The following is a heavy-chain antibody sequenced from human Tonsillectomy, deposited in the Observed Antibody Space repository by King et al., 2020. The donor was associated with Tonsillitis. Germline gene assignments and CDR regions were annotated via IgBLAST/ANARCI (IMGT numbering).Heavy chain of an antibody. Sequence: EVQLVESGGGLVQPGRSLRLSCTTSGFTFEDYALSWFRQAPGKGLEWVGFIRSEAAGGAKEYAASVNGRFVISRDDSKSIAYLQMYSLKTEDSAMYYCSRVERGWYPGYWGPGTLVIVSS. CDR2: IRSEAAGGAK. CDR3: SRVERGWYPGY. J-gene: IGHJ4*02. CDR1: GFTFEDYA. V-gene: IGHV3-49*03. D-gene: IGHD6-19*01.